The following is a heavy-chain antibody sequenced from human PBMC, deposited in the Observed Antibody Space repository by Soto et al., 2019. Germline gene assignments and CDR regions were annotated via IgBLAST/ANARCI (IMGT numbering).Heavy chain of an antibody. CDR2: INTNTGNP. Sequence: VASVKVSCKASGYTFTSYAMNWVRQAPGQGLEWMGWINTNTGNPTYAQGFTGRFVFSLDTSVSTAYLQICSLKAEDTAVYYCAREGYYYDSSGYPNWFDPWGQGTLVTVSS. J-gene: IGHJ5*02. V-gene: IGHV7-4-1*01. D-gene: IGHD3-22*01. CDR1: GYTFTSYA. CDR3: AREGYYYDSSGYPNWFDP.